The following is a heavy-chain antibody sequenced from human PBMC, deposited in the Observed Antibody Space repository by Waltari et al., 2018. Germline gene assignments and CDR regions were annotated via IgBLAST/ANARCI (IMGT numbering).Heavy chain of an antibody. J-gene: IGHJ5*02. CDR3: ARDLLTYCGGDCYLSWFDP. CDR1: GYSISSGYY. Sequence: QVQLQESGPGLVKPSETLSLTCTVSGYSISSGYYWGWIRQPPGQGLEWIGSIYHSGSTYYNPSLKSRVTISVDTSKNQFSLKLSSVTAADTAVYYCARDLLTYCGGDCYLSWFDPWGQGTLVTVSS. D-gene: IGHD2-21*01. V-gene: IGHV4-38-2*02. CDR2: IYHSGST.